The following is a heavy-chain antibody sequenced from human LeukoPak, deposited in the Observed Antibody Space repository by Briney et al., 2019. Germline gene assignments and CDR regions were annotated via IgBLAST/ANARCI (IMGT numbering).Heavy chain of an antibody. D-gene: IGHD1-26*01. V-gene: IGHV1-46*01. CDR1: GYTFTSYY. Sequence: GASVKVSCKASGYTFTSYYMHWVRQAPGQGLEWMGIINPSGGSTSYAQKFQGRVTMTRDTSTSTVYMELSSLRSEDTAVYYCARDFEVGATMGPGDNWFDPWGQGTLVTVSS. J-gene: IGHJ5*02. CDR3: ARDFEVGATMGPGDNWFDP. CDR2: INPSGGST.